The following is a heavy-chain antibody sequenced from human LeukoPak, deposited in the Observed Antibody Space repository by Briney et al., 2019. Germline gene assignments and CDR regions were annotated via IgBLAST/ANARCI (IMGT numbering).Heavy chain of an antibody. Sequence: GGSLRLSCAASGFTFSSYAMSWVRQAPGKGLEWVSAISGSGGSTYYADSVKGRFTISRDNSKNSLYLQMNSLRAEDTAVYYCARWPRVLMVYAYDYWGQGTLVTVSS. CDR2: ISGSGGST. CDR1: GFTFSSYA. CDR3: ARWPRVLMVYAYDY. D-gene: IGHD2-8*01. J-gene: IGHJ4*02. V-gene: IGHV3-23*01.